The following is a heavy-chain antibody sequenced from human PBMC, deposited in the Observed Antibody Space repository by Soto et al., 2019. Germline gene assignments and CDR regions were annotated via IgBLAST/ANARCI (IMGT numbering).Heavy chain of an antibody. D-gene: IGHD1-26*01. CDR1: GFTFSSYG. J-gene: IGHJ4*02. CDR3: AKDLAGSWGFDY. Sequence: ESGGGVVQPGRSLRLSCAASGFTFSSYGMHWVRQAPGKGLEWVAVISYDGSNKYYADSVKGRFTISRDNSKNTLYLQMNSLRAEDTAVYYCAKDLAGSWGFDYWGQGTLVTVSS. V-gene: IGHV3-30*18. CDR2: ISYDGSNK.